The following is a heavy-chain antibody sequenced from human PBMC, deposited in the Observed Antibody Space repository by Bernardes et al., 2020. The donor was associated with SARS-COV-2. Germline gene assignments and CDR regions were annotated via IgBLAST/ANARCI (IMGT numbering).Heavy chain of an antibody. V-gene: IGHV3-21*04. J-gene: IGHJ4*02. CDR1: GFTFSSYS. D-gene: IGHD3-16*01. Sequence: GGSLRLSCAASGFTFSSYSMNWVRQAPGKGLEWVSSISSSSGYIYYADSVKGRFTISRDDAKNSLYLQMSGLRVEDTAVYYCARERGGGYFDSWGQGSLVTVSS. CDR2: ISSSSGYI. CDR3: ARERGGGYFDS.